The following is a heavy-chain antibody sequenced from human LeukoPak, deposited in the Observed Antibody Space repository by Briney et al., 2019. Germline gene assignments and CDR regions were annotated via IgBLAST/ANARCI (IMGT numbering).Heavy chain of an antibody. J-gene: IGHJ1*01. D-gene: IGHD3-22*01. CDR1: GFTFSKYW. CDR3: ARAPSEVGGYYPEYFRH. V-gene: IGHV3-74*01. Sequence: GGSLRLSCAASGFTFSKYWMLWVRQAPGKGLESVSRINTDGTVTTYADSVKGRFTVSRDNAKNTVSLQMDSLRAEDTGVYYCARAPSEVGGYYPEYFRHWGQGTLVTVS. CDR2: INTDGTVT.